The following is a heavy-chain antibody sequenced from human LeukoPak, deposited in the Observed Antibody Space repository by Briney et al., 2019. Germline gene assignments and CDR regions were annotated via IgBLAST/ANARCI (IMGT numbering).Heavy chain of an antibody. J-gene: IGHJ4*02. D-gene: IGHD6-13*01. Sequence: PGGSLRLSCAASGFTFSSYSMNWVRQAPGKGLEWVSSISSSNYIYYADSVKGRFTISRDNAKNSLYLQMNSLRAEDTAVYYCARDGSSWYTLDYWGQGTLVTVSS. CDR1: GFTFSSYS. V-gene: IGHV3-21*01. CDR2: ISSSNYI. CDR3: ARDGSSWYTLDY.